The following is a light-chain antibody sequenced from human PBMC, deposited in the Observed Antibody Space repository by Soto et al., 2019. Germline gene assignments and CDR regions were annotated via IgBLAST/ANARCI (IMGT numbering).Light chain of an antibody. Sequence: ESVLTQSPDTMSLSPGERATLACRASQSVSRSFLAWYQHKPGQAPRLRIYRASSRSTGIPDRFTGSGSGTDVTLTISRLEPEDFAVYYCQQSESSPLTFGGVTKVE. CDR2: RAS. CDR1: QSVSRSF. CDR3: QQSESSPLT. V-gene: IGKV3-20*01. J-gene: IGKJ4*01.